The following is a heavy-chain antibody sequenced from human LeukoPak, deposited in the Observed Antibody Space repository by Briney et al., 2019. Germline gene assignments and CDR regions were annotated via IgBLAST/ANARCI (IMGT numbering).Heavy chain of an antibody. D-gene: IGHD5-12*01. Sequence: SETLSLTCAVYGGSFSGYYWSWIRQPPGKGLEWIGEINHSGSTNYNPSLKSRVTISVDTSKNQFSLKLSFVTAADTAVYYCARGGVATNYWGQGTLVTVSS. J-gene: IGHJ4*02. CDR1: GGSFSGYY. CDR3: ARGGVATNY. V-gene: IGHV4-34*01. CDR2: INHSGST.